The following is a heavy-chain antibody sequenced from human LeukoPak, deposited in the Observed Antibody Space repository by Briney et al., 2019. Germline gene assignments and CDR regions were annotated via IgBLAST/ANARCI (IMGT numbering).Heavy chain of an antibody. V-gene: IGHV3-74*01. J-gene: IGHJ3*02. CDR3: ARYGSGSDAFDI. CDR1: GFTFSSYW. D-gene: IGHD3-10*01. Sequence: GRSLRLSCAASGFTFSSYWMHWVRQAPGKGLVWVSRINSDGSSTSYADSVKGRFTISRDNAKNTLYLQMNSLRAEDTAVYYCARYGSGSDAFDIWGQGTMVTVSS. CDR2: INSDGSST.